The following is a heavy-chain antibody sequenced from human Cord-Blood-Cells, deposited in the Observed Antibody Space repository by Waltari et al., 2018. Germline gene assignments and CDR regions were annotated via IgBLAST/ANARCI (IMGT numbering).Heavy chain of an antibody. D-gene: IGHD3-3*01. J-gene: IGHJ6*02. Sequence: QVQLVESGGGVVQPGRSLRLSCAASGFTFSSYGMHWVRQAPGKGLEWVAVISYEGSNKYYADSVKGRFTISRDNSKNTLYLQMNSLRAEDTAVYYCAKDVSITIFGVVSGMDVWGQGTTVTVSS. CDR3: AKDVSITIFGVVSGMDV. V-gene: IGHV3-30*18. CDR1: GFTFSSYG. CDR2: ISYEGSNK.